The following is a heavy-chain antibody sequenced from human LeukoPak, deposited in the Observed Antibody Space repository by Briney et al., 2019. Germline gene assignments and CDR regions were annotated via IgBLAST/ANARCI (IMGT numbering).Heavy chain of an antibody. D-gene: IGHD3-10*02. CDR2: ISTTGGST. V-gene: IGHV3-23*01. Sequence: GGSLRLSCAASGFTFSIYGMSWVRQAPGKGLEWVSAISTTGGSTYYADSVKGRFTISRDNSKNTLYLQMNSLRAEDTAVYYCAELGITMIGGVWGKGPTVTISS. CDR1: GFTFSIYG. CDR3: AELGITMIGGV. J-gene: IGHJ6*04.